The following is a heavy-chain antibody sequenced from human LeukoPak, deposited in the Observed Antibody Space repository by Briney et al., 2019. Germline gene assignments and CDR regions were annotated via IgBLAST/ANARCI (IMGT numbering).Heavy chain of an antibody. J-gene: IGHJ5*02. CDR1: GFTFSSYG. CDR3: AKDWGQYCTNGVCGPWGWFDP. Sequence: GGSLRLSCAASGFTFSSYGMHWVRQAPGKGLEWVAFIRYDGSNKYYADSVKGRFTISRDNSKNTLYLQMNSLRAEDTAVYYCAKDWGQYCTNGVCGPWGWFDPWGQGTLVTVSS. CDR2: IRYDGSNK. D-gene: IGHD2-8*01. V-gene: IGHV3-30*02.